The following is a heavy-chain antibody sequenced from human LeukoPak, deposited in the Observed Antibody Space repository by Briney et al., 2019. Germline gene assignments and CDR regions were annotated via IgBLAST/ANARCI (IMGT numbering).Heavy chain of an antibody. CDR2: IIPIFGTA. CDR1: GGTVSRYA. Sequence: ASVKVSCKASGGTVSRYAISWVRQAPGQGLEWMGGIIPIFGTANYAQKFQGRVTITADESTSTAYMELSSLRSEDTAVYYCARVVTMVGHFDYWGQATLVTVSS. CDR3: ARVVTMVGHFDY. D-gene: IGHD3-10*02. J-gene: IGHJ4*02. V-gene: IGHV1-69*01.